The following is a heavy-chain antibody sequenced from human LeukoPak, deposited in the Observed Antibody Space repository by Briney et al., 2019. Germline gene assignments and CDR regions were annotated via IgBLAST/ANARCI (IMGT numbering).Heavy chain of an antibody. V-gene: IGHV1-2*04. Sequence: ASVKVSCKASGYTFTGYYMHWVRQAPGQGLEWMGWINPNSGGTNYAQKFQGWVTMTRDTSISTAHMELSRLRSDDTAVYYCARVASHCSGGSCYSFDAFDIWGQGTMVTVSS. CDR1: GYTFTGYY. D-gene: IGHD2-15*01. CDR2: INPNSGGT. CDR3: ARVASHCSGGSCYSFDAFDI. J-gene: IGHJ3*02.